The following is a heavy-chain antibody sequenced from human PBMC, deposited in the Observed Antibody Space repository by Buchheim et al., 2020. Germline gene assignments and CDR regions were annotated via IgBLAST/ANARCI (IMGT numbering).Heavy chain of an antibody. D-gene: IGHD3-3*01. CDR1: GFTFSDYY. CDR3: ARLPLYYDFWSGYKYYYYGMDV. CDR2: ISSSSSYT. Sequence: QVQLVESGGGLVKPGGSLRLSCAASGFTFSDYYMSWIRQAPGKGLEWVPYISSSSSYTNYADSVKGRFTISRDNAKNSLYLQMNSLRAEDTAVYYCARLPLYYDFWSGYKYYYYGMDVWGQGTT. V-gene: IGHV3-11*06. J-gene: IGHJ6*02.